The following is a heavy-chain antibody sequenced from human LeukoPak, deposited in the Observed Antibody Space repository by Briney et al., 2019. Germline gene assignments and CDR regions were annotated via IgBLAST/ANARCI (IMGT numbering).Heavy chain of an antibody. Sequence: ASVKVSCKASGYAFSSYGITWVRQAPGQGLEWIGWISPYNGNTNYARKLQGRVTMTTDTSTSTVYMELMSLISDDTAVFYCARGSISSSGGFDNWGQGTPVTVSS. D-gene: IGHD6-6*01. V-gene: IGHV1-18*01. CDR3: ARGSISSSGGFDN. CDR2: ISPYNGNT. J-gene: IGHJ4*02. CDR1: GYAFSSYG.